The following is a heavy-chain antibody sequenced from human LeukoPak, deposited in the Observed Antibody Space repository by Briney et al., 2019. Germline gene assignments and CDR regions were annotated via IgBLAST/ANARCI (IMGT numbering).Heavy chain of an antibody. Sequence: DSVKVSCEASGYILTDYYMHWVRQAPGQGLEWMGWINPNTGGTNYAQKFQGRVTMTRDTSISTAYMELSRLTSDDTAVYYCARGHAGGNYRYYYMDVWGKGTTVTVSS. D-gene: IGHD1-26*01. CDR3: ARGHAGGNYRYYYMDV. J-gene: IGHJ6*03. CDR1: GYILTDYY. V-gene: IGHV1-2*02. CDR2: INPNTGGT.